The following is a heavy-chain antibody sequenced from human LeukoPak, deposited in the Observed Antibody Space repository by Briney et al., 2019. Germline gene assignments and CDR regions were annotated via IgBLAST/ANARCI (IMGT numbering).Heavy chain of an antibody. J-gene: IGHJ4*02. CDR3: ARGLYCSSTSCPCDY. Sequence: SETLSLTCAVYGGSFSGYYWSWVRQPPGKGLEWIGEINHSGSTNYNPSLKSRVTISVDTSKNQFSLKLSSVTAADTAVYYCARGLYCSSTSCPCDYWGQGTLVTVSS. V-gene: IGHV4-34*01. CDR2: INHSGST. CDR1: GGSFSGYY. D-gene: IGHD2-2*01.